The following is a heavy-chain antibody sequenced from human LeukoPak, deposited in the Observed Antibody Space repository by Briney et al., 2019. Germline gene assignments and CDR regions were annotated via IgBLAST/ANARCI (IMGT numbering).Heavy chain of an antibody. J-gene: IGHJ3*02. CDR3: ARDRSLIVVVADSKTDAFDI. Sequence: GASVKVSCKASGYTFTSYGISWVRQAPGQGLEWMGWISAYNGNTNYAQKLQGRVTMTTDTSTSTAYMELRSLRSDDTAVYYCARDRSLIVVVADSKTDAFDIWGQGTMVTVSS. CDR1: GYTFTSYG. D-gene: IGHD2-15*01. CDR2: ISAYNGNT. V-gene: IGHV1-18*01.